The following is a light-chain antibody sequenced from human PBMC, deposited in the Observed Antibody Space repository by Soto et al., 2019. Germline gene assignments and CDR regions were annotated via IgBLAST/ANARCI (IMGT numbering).Light chain of an antibody. J-gene: IGKJ5*01. V-gene: IGKV3-11*01. CDR3: QPRNNWPIT. Sequence: EIVLTQAAATLSLSPGERVTLSCRASQSVRNYLDWYQHKPGQAPRFLIYDASTRATGIPARFSGSGSGTDFTLTISSLEPEDFAVYYCQPRNNWPITFGQGTRLEIK. CDR2: DAS. CDR1: QSVRNY.